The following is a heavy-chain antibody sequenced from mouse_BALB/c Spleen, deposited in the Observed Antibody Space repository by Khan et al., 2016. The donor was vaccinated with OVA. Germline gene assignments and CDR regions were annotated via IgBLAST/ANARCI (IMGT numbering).Heavy chain of an antibody. V-gene: IGHV2-9*02. Sequence: VQLQESGPGLVVPSQSLSITCTVSGFSLTSYGVHWVRQPPGKGLEWLGVIWAGGTTNYNSALMSRLSISKDNSKSQVFLKMNSLQTDDTAMYYCARAKGWDNAMDYWGQGTSVTVSS. J-gene: IGHJ4*01. CDR1: GFSLTSYG. D-gene: IGHD4-1*01. CDR2: IWAGGTT. CDR3: ARAKGWDNAMDY.